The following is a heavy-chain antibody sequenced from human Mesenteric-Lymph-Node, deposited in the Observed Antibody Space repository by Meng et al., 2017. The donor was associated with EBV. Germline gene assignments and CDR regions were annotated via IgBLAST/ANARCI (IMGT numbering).Heavy chain of an antibody. D-gene: IGHD1-26*01. CDR1: GGSFNGYF. J-gene: IGHJ5*02. CDR2: MNRSGGS. Sequence: VQLQQWGAGLLKPSETLSLTCEVYGGSFNGYFWTWNRQSPEKGLEWMGEMNRSGGSSYNPSLKSRVTVSTDASKNLLYLKVRSVTASDTAIYYCATQMGGAAASGSWGQGILGTVAS. V-gene: IGHV4-34*01. CDR3: ATQMGGAAASGS.